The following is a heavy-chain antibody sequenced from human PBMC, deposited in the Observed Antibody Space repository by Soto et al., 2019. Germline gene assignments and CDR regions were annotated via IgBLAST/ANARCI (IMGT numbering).Heavy chain of an antibody. CDR2: ISPFNGNT. CDR1: GYPFTHYG. J-gene: IGHJ4*02. V-gene: IGHV1-18*01. CDR3: ARVYVWNCISTSCPFDY. Sequence: ASVKVSCKSSGYPFTHYGITWVRQAPGQGLEWMGWISPFNGNTNYGQTLQGRVTLTTDTSTSTVYMELRSLRSDDTAVYYCARVYVWNCISTSCPFDYSGQGTLVTVSS. D-gene: IGHD2-2*01.